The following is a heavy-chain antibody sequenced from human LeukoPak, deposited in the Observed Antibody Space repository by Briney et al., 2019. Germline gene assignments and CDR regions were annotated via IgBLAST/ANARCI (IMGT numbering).Heavy chain of an antibody. D-gene: IGHD4-17*01. CDR1: GGSVSSGSYY. CDR2: IYYSGSA. J-gene: IGHJ4*02. V-gene: IGHV4-61*01. Sequence: PSETLSLTCSVSGGSVSSGSYYWSWIRQSPGKGLEWIGYIYYSGSANYNPSLKSRVTISVDTSKSQFSLKLSSVTAADTAVYYCAREGTVRYYFDYWGQGTLVTVSS. CDR3: AREGTVRYYFDY.